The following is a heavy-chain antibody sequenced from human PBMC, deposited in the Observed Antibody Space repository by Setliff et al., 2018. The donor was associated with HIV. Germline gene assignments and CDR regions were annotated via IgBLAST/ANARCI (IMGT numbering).Heavy chain of an antibody. V-gene: IGHV3-23*01. D-gene: IGHD1-26*01. CDR3: ARDPILGGPDFFDY. CDR2: ISGSGYP. CDR1: GFTFSTYA. Sequence: GGSLRLSCVASGFTFSTYAINWVRLAPGKGLEWVSSISGSGYPYYADSVQGRFTISRDNSKNTLFLQMNSLRPEDTAVYYCARDPILGGPDFFDYWGQGTLVTVSS. J-gene: IGHJ4*02.